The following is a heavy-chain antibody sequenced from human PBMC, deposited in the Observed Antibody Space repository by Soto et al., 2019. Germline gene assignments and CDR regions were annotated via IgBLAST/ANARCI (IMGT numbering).Heavy chain of an antibody. V-gene: IGHV3-9*01. CDR1: GLTVSTNY. D-gene: IGHD4-17*01. CDR2: ISANGDNV. J-gene: IGHJ4*02. CDR3: AKDMKWGGMTTIHYFDS. Sequence: PGGSLRLSCAAPGLTVSTNYMHWVRQAPGKGLEWVSGISANGDNVDYADSVKGRFTVSRDNAKNSLFLQMNSLRPEDTALYYCAKDMKWGGMTTIHYFDSWGQGTQVTVSS.